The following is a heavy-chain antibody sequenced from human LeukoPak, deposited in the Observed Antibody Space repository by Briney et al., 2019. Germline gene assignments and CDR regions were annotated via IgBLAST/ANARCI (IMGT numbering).Heavy chain of an antibody. V-gene: IGHV4-31*03. CDR2: IYYSGST. D-gene: IGHD5-12*01. CDR3: ARHIVATTFYYYYMDV. Sequence: SQTLSLTCTVSGGSISSGGYYWSWIRQHPGKGLEWIGDIYYSGSTYYNPSLKSRVTISVDTSKNQFSLKLSSVTAADTAVYYCARHIVATTFYYYYMDVWGKGTTVTVSS. J-gene: IGHJ6*03. CDR1: GGSISSGGYY.